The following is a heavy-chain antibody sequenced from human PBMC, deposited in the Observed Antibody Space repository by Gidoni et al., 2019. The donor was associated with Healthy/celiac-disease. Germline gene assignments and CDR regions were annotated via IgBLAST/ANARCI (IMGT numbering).Heavy chain of an antibody. CDR2: ISLKSGSI. D-gene: IGHD3-22*01. V-gene: IGHV3-9*01. J-gene: IGHJ4*02. CDR3: AKDCDSSCYTSDGFDY. CDR1: GFPFDSYS. Sequence: EVQLVESGGGLVQPGKSLRLSWTAAGFPFDSYSKHWVRQTPGKGLEWVSGISLKSGSIGYADSVKGRFTISRDNAKNSLYLQMNSLRAEDTALYYCAKDCDSSCYTSDGFDYWGQGTLVTVSS.